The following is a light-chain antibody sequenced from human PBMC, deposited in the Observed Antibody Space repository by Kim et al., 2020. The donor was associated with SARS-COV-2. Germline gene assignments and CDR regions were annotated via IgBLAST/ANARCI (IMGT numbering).Light chain of an antibody. CDR1: NIGSKN. J-gene: IGLJ2*01. CDR3: QVWDSSTV. Sequence: SMALGQTGRINCGVNNIGSKNVHWYQQKPGQAPVLVIYRDSNRPSGIPERFSGSNSGNTATLTISRAQAGDEADYYCQVWDSSTVFGGGTQLTVL. V-gene: IGLV3-9*01. CDR2: RDS.